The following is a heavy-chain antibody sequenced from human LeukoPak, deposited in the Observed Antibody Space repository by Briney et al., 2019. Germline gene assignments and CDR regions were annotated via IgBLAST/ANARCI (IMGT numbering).Heavy chain of an antibody. CDR3: AIPYYSDAFDI. V-gene: IGHV4-30-2*01. CDR2: IYHSGST. Sequence: SETLSLTCTVSGGSISSGGYYWSWIRQPPGKGLKWIGYIYHSGSTYYNPSLKSRVTISVDTSKNQFSLKLSSVTAADTAVYYCAIPYYSDAFDIWGQGTMVTVSS. CDR1: GGSISSGGYY. J-gene: IGHJ3*02. D-gene: IGHD2-21*01.